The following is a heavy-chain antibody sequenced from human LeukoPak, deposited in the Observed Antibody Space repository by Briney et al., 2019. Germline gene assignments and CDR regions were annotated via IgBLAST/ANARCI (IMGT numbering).Heavy chain of an antibody. CDR3: ASWSKCSGGSCYSWNDY. J-gene: IGHJ4*02. D-gene: IGHD2-15*01. CDR1: GFTLSSYN. Sequence: GGSLRISCAASGFTLSSYNMNWGRPAPGEGVGWVSSINSSSSYIYYADSVKGRFTISRDNAKNSLYLQMNSLRAEDTAVYYCASWSKCSGGSCYSWNDYWGQGTLVTVSS. V-gene: IGHV3-21*01. CDR2: INSSSSYI.